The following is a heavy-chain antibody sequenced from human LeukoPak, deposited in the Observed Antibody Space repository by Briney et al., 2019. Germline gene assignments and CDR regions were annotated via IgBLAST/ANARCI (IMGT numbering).Heavy chain of an antibody. V-gene: IGHV3-30*18. CDR1: GFTFSSYA. D-gene: IGHD5-18*01. J-gene: IGHJ4*02. CDR3: AKDLYSYGPFDY. CDR2: ISYDGSNK. Sequence: GGSLRLSCAASGFTFSSYAMSWVRQAPGKGLEWVAVISYDGSNKYYADSVKGRFTISRDNSKNTLYLQMNSLRAGDTAVYYCAKDLYSYGPFDYWGQGTLVTVSS.